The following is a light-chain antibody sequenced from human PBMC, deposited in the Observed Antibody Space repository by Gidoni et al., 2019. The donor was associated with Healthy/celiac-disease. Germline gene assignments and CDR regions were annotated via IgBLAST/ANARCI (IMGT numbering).Light chain of an antibody. J-gene: IGLJ2*01. CDR3: SSYTSSSPIV. Sequence: QSALTKPACVAGSPGQSITISCTGTSSDVGGYNYVSWYQQHPGKAPKLMIYDVSNRPSGVSTRFSGSKSGNTASLTISGLQAEDAAYYYCSSYTSSSPIVFGGGTKLTVL. CDR1: SSDVGGYNY. CDR2: DVS. V-gene: IGLV2-14*01.